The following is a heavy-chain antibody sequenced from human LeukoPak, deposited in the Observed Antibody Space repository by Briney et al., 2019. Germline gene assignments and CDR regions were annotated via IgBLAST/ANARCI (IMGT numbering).Heavy chain of an antibody. V-gene: IGHV3-23*01. Sequence: PGGSLRLSCAASGFTFRSYAMTWVRQAPGKGLEWVSDISGSADSTNYAASVKGRFTISRDNSKNTLYLQMNSLRAEDTAIYYCTKITTGTVNYWGQGTLVTVSS. CDR1: GFTFRSYA. J-gene: IGHJ4*02. CDR3: TKITTGTVNY. D-gene: IGHD1-1*01. CDR2: ISGSADST.